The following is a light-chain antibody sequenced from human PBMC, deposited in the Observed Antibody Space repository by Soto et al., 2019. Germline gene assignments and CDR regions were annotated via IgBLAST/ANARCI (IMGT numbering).Light chain of an antibody. CDR3: QHYNSYSEA. V-gene: IGKV1-9*01. CDR2: AAS. Sequence: DIQLTQSPSFLSASVGDRVTITCRASQGISNYLAWYQQKPGTAPKLLIYAASTLQSGVPSRFSGSGSGTEFTLTISSLQPDDFATYYCQHYNSYSEAFGQGTKVDIK. CDR1: QGISNY. J-gene: IGKJ1*01.